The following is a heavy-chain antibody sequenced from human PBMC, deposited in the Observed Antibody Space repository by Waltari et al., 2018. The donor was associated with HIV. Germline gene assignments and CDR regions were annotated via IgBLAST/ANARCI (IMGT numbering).Heavy chain of an antibody. CDR2: INQGGSGK. CDR3: ARTSGGNFDF. D-gene: IGHD2-15*01. V-gene: IGHV3-7*01. CDR1: GFTFSGHW. J-gene: IGHJ4*02. Sequence: EVQLVESGGPLVQPGGSLRLSCATSGFTFSGHWMSWVRQTPEWGLEWVANINQGGSGKYIRDSVKGRFTISRDNANNSLSLQMNSLRVEDTAVYYCARTSGGNFDFWGQGTPVTVSS.